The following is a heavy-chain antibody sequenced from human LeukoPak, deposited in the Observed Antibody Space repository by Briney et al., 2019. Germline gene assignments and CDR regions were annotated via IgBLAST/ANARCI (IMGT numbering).Heavy chain of an antibody. V-gene: IGHV3-23*01. Sequence: GGSLRLSCAASGFTFSDYYMSWIRQAPGKGLEWVSAISNSGDTTYYADSVKGRFTISRDNSKNTLYLQLSSLRAEDTAVYYCAKTRGYCSGGSCCCDYWGQGTLVTVSS. D-gene: IGHD2-15*01. J-gene: IGHJ4*02. CDR1: GFTFSDYY. CDR3: AKTRGYCSGGSCCCDY. CDR2: ISNSGDTT.